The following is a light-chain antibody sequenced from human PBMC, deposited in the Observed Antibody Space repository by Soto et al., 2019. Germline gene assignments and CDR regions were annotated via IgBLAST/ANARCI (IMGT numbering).Light chain of an antibody. CDR2: GNS. J-gene: IGLJ1*01. Sequence: QSVLTQPPSVSGAPGQRVTISCTGSSSNIGAGYDLHWYQQLPGTAPKLLIYGNSNRPSGVPDRFSGSKSGTSASLAITGLQAEDEADYYCQSYDSSLSAYVFGTGTKGHRP. CDR3: QSYDSSLSAYV. CDR1: SSNIGAGYD. V-gene: IGLV1-40*01.